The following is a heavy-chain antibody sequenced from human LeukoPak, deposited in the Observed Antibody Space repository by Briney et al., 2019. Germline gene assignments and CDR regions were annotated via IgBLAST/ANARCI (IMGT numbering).Heavy chain of an antibody. CDR2: INPSGGST. Sequence: ASVKVSCKASGYTFTSYYTHWVRQAPGQGLEWMGIINPSGGSTSYAQKFRGRVTMTRDTSTSTVYMELSSLRSEDTAVYYCARSDLITGTTGSFDYWGQGTLVTVSS. J-gene: IGHJ4*02. V-gene: IGHV1-46*01. D-gene: IGHD1-7*01. CDR3: ARSDLITGTTGSFDY. CDR1: GYTFTSYY.